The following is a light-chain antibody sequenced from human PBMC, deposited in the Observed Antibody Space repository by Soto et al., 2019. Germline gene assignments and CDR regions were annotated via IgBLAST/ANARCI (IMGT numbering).Light chain of an antibody. CDR2: DAS. V-gene: IGKV3-11*01. J-gene: IGKJ5*01. CDR3: QQRSHWPIT. CDR1: QTVTNY. Sequence: EIVLTQSPATLSLSPGERATLSCRASQTVTNYLAWYQQKPGQAPRLLIYDASNRATVIPARFSGSGSGTDFTLTISSLVPEDFAVYYCQQRSHWPITFGQGTRLEIK.